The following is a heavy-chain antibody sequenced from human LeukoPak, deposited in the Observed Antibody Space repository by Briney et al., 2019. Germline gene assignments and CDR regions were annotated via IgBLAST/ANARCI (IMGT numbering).Heavy chain of an antibody. J-gene: IGHJ6*03. CDR2: TSSSDAGT. D-gene: IGHD1-26*01. CDR1: GFTLNNYA. CDR3: ARDPYSGNYGNYYYYYMDV. Sequence: GGSLRLSCAASGFTLNNYAMSWVRQAPGKGLEWVSATSSSDAGTYHADSVKGRFTISRDNAKDSLYLQMNSLGPEDTAVYYCARDPYSGNYGNYYYYYMDVWGKGTTVTISS. V-gene: IGHV3-21*01.